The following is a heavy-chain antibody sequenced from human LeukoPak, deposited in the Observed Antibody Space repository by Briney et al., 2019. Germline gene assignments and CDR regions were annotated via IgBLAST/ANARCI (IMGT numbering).Heavy chain of an antibody. V-gene: IGHV3-15*07. CDR1: GFTFSDAW. CDR2: IKRKTDGGTT. CDR3: TTGNWGPY. Sequence: PGGSLRLSCAASGFTFSDAWMNWVRQAPGKGLEWVGRIKRKTDGGTTDYAAPVKGGFTISRDDSKNTLYLQMNSLKTEDTAVYYCTTGNWGPYWGQGTLVTASS. D-gene: IGHD7-27*01. J-gene: IGHJ4*02.